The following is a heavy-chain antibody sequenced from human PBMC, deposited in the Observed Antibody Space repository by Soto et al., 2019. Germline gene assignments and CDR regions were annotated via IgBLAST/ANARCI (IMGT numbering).Heavy chain of an antibody. CDR3: AKGVVAGDYYYYYMDV. D-gene: IGHD6-19*01. CDR1: GFTFSSYA. V-gene: IGHV3-23*01. CDR2: ISCSGGST. J-gene: IGHJ6*03. Sequence: GGSLRLSCAASGFTFSSYAMSWVRQAPGKGLEWVSAISCSGGSTYYADSVKGRFTISRDNSKNTLYLQMNSLRAEDTAVYYCAKGVVAGDYYYYYMDVWGKGTTVTVSS.